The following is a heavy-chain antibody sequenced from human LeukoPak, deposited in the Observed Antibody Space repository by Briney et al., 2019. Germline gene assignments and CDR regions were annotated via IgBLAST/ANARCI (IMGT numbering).Heavy chain of an antibody. D-gene: IGHD1-1*01. V-gene: IGHV4-34*01. CDR2: INHSGST. CDR1: GGSFSGYY. Sequence: ESSEALSLTCAVYGGSFSGYYWSWIRQPPGKGLEWIGEINHSGSTNYNPSLKSRVTISVDTSKNQFSLKLSSVTAADTAVYYCARAVQLERRTPLTYKPADRKKNWFDPWGQGTLVTVSS. J-gene: IGHJ5*02. CDR3: ARAVQLERRTPLTYKPADRKKNWFDP.